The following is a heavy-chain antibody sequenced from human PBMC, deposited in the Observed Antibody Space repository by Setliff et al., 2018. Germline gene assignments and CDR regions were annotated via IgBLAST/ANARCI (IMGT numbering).Heavy chain of an antibody. CDR2: INHSGST. CDR1: GGSFSNYY. CDR3: ARDPGFHSGTWSLDS. J-gene: IGHJ4*02. V-gene: IGHV4-34*01. Sequence: SETLSLTCTVYGGSFSNYYWSWIRQPPGKGLEWIGEINHSGSTNYNPSLTSRVTISLDTSTNVFSLKLSSLIAADTAVYYCARDPGFHSGTWSLDSWGQGRLVTVSS. D-gene: IGHD2-21*01.